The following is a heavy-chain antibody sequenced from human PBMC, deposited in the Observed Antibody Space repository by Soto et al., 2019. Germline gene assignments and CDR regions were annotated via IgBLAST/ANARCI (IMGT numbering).Heavy chain of an antibody. J-gene: IGHJ4*02. CDR2: VSANHGKT. Sequence: GASVKVSCKASGYTFTSYGISWVRQAPGQGLEWMGRVSANHGKTNYAKKFQGRSTIVVDTSTSTAYMELNSLRYEDTAVYYCARDKGYCSDTSCPDFDYWGQGTLVTVSS. V-gene: IGHV1-18*01. D-gene: IGHD2-15*01. CDR3: ARDKGYCSDTSCPDFDY. CDR1: GYTFTSYG.